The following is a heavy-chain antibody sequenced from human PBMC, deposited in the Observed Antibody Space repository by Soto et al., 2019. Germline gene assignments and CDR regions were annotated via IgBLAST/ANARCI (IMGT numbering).Heavy chain of an antibody. CDR2: ISSSSSTI. CDR1: GFTFSSYS. V-gene: IGHV3-48*02. CDR3: ARESLMIEDYYYYYGMDV. J-gene: IGHJ6*01. Sequence: PGGSLRPSCAASGFTFSSYSMNWVRQAPGKGLEWVSYISSSSSTIYYADSVKGRFTISRDNAKNSLYLQMNSRRDEDTAVYYCARESLMIEDYYYYYGMDVWGQGTTVTVSS. D-gene: IGHD3-22*01.